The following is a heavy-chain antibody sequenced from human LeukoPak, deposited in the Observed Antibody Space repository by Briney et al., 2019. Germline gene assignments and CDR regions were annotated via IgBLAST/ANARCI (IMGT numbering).Heavy chain of an antibody. Sequence: ASVKVSCKVSGYTLTELSMHWVRQAPGKGLEWMGGFDPEDGETIYAQKFQGRVTMTEDTSTDTAYMELSSLRSEDTAVYYCAGTSIAASPFDYWGQGTLVTVSS. CDR2: FDPEDGET. CDR3: AGTSIAASPFDY. D-gene: IGHD6-6*01. J-gene: IGHJ4*02. CDR1: GYTLTELS. V-gene: IGHV1-24*01.